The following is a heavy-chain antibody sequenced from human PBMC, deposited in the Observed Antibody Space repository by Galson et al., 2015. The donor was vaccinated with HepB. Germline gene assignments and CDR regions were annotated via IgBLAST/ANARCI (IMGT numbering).Heavy chain of an antibody. Sequence: SLRLSCAASGFTFSDYYMSWIRQAPGKGLEWLSYISGSSGYTNYADSVKGRFTISRDNAKNSLDLQMNSLRAEDTAVYYCARGVAAAGRLRGMDVWGKGTPVTASS. J-gene: IGHJ6*04. CDR3: ARGVAAAGRLRGMDV. V-gene: IGHV3-11*06. CDR1: GFTFSDYY. CDR2: ISGSSGYT. D-gene: IGHD6-13*01.